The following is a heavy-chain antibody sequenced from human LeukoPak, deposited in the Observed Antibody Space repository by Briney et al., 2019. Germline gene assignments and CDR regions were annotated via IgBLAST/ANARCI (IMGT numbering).Heavy chain of an antibody. CDR1: GYTFTGYY. CDR2: INPNSGGT. Sequence: GASVKVSCKASGYTFTGYYMHWVRQAPGQGLEWMGWINPNSGGTNYAQKFRGRVTMTRDTSISTAYMELSRLRSDDTAVYYCARGRSNYYYYYYMDVWGKGTTVTISS. CDR3: ARGRSNYYYYYYMDV. V-gene: IGHV1-2*02. D-gene: IGHD6-6*01. J-gene: IGHJ6*03.